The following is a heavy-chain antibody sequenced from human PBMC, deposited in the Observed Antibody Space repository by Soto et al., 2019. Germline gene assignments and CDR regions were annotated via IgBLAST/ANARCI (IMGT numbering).Heavy chain of an antibody. Sequence: SETLSLTCTVSGGSISSSIYFWGWIRQPPGKGLEWIGSFYYSESTYYNPSLKSRVTISVDTSKNQFSLKLTSVNTADTAIYYCTRGGDPYKTGHWGQGTLVTVSS. J-gene: IGHJ4*02. V-gene: IGHV4-39*07. D-gene: IGHD2-21*01. CDR1: GGSISSSIYF. CDR2: FYYSEST. CDR3: TRGGDPYKTGH.